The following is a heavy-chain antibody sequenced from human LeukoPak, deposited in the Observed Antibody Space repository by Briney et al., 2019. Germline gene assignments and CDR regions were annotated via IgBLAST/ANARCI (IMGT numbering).Heavy chain of an antibody. D-gene: IGHD3-22*01. CDR3: ARRNSGFGPVDY. J-gene: IGHJ4*02. Sequence: SETLSLTCSVSGGSISSYYWSWIRQPPGKGLEWIGYIYYSGSTNYNPSLKSRVTISVDTSKNQFSLKLSSVTAADTAVYYRARRNSGFGPVDYWGQGTLVTVSS. V-gene: IGHV4-59*01. CDR2: IYYSGST. CDR1: GGSISSYY.